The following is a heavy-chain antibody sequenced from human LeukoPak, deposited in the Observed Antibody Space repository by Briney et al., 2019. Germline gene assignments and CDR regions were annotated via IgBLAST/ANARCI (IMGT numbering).Heavy chain of an antibody. Sequence: GGSLRLSCAASGFTFSSYAMSWVRQAPGKGLEWVSAISGSGGTTYYADSVKGRFTISRDNSKNTLYLQMNSLRAEDTAVYYCAKDPYYYDSSGLIVDYWGQGTLVTVSS. CDR3: AKDPYYYDSSGLIVDY. J-gene: IGHJ4*02. CDR1: GFTFSSYA. D-gene: IGHD3-22*01. V-gene: IGHV3-23*01. CDR2: ISGSGGTT.